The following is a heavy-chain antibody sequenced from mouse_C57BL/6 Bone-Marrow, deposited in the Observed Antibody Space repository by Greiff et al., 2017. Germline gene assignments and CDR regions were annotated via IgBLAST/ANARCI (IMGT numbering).Heavy chain of an antibody. D-gene: IGHD4-1*01. CDR3: ARYRWDLVDY. J-gene: IGHJ4*01. CDR2: INPSSGYT. V-gene: IGHV1-7*01. CDR1: GYTFTSYW. Sequence: QVQLQQSGAELAKPGASVKLSCKASGYTFTSYWMHWVNQRPGQGLEWIGYINPSSGYTKYNQKFKAKATLTADKSSSTAYMQLSSLTYADSAVYYCARYRWDLVDYWGQGTSVTVSS.